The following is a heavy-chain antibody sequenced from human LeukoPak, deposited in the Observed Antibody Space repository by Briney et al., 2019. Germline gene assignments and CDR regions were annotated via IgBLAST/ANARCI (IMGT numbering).Heavy chain of an antibody. Sequence: PSQTLSLTCTVSGGSISSGGNYWTWIRQNPGKGLEWIGYINYSGNAYYNPSLKSRVTISVDTSKNQFSLKLSSVTAADTAVYYCARAAYYYDSSGYDDAFDIWGQGTMVTVSS. V-gene: IGHV4-31*03. CDR1: GGSISSGGNY. CDR3: ARAAYYYDSSGYDDAFDI. CDR2: INYSGNA. D-gene: IGHD3-22*01. J-gene: IGHJ3*02.